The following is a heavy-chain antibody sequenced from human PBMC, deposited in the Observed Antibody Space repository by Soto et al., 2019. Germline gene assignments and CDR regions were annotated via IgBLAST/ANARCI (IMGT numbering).Heavy chain of an antibody. V-gene: IGHV6-1*01. J-gene: IGHJ6*02. CDR3: TKQKGDNRTYNGMDV. CDR2: AYYRSQWYY. CDR1: GDSVSSNSAA. D-gene: IGHD2-21*02. Sequence: SETLSLTCASSGDSVSSNSAAWNWIRQSPSRGLEWLGRAYYRSQWYYDSAVSVRSRITVIPDTSKNQFSLQLNSVTPEDTAVYYCTKQKGDNRTYNGMDVWGQGTTVTVSS.